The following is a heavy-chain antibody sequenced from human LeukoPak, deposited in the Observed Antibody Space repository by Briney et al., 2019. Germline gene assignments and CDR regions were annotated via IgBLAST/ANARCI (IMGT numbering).Heavy chain of an antibody. CDR2: IKPDESEK. CDR3: ARVLFPFFDY. CDR1: GFTFSSYW. D-gene: IGHD3-10*01. Sequence: PGGSLRLSCAASGFTFSSYWMSWVRQAPGKGLEWVANIKPDESEKYYVDSVKGQFTISRDNAKNSLYLRVNSLRAEDTAVYYCARVLFPFFDYWGQGTLVTVSS. J-gene: IGHJ4*02. V-gene: IGHV3-7*01.